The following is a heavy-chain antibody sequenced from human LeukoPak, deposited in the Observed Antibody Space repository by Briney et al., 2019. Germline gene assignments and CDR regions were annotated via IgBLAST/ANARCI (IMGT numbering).Heavy chain of an antibody. J-gene: IGHJ3*02. CDR2: IYYSGST. D-gene: IGHD1-26*01. CDR3: ATRSGSYSGFAFDI. V-gene: IGHV4-59*01. Sequence: SETLSLTCTVPGGSISSYYWSWIRQPPGKGLEWIGYIYYSGSTNYNPSLKSRVTISVDTSKNQFSLKLSSVTAADTAVYYCATRSGSYSGFAFDIWGQGTMVTVSS. CDR1: GGSISSYY.